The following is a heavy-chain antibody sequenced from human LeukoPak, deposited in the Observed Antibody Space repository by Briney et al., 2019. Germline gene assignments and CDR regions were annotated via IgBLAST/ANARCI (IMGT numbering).Heavy chain of an antibody. Sequence: SGGSLRLSCAASGFTFSTYWMSWVRQAPGKGLEWVANIKQDGSEKHYVDSVKGRFTISRDNAKNSLYLQMSSLRAEDTAVYYCARGGTFGVDISDYWGQGTLVTVSS. CDR1: GFTFSTYW. D-gene: IGHD3-3*01. CDR2: IKQDGSEK. CDR3: ARGGTFGVDISDY. J-gene: IGHJ4*02. V-gene: IGHV3-7*02.